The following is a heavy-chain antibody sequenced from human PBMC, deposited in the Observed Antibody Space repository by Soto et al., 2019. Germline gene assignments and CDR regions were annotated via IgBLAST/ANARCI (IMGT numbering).Heavy chain of an antibody. Sequence: QVQLVQSGAEEKKPGASVKVSCKASGYTFTSYAMHWVRQAPGQRLEWMGWINAGNGNTKYSQKFQGRVTFTRDTSASTAYRGLSSLRSEDTAVYYCAAGGGYTYGRGMDVWGQGTTVTVSS. CDR2: INAGNGNT. CDR1: GYTFTSYA. J-gene: IGHJ6*02. CDR3: AAGGGYTYGRGMDV. V-gene: IGHV1-3*05. D-gene: IGHD5-18*01.